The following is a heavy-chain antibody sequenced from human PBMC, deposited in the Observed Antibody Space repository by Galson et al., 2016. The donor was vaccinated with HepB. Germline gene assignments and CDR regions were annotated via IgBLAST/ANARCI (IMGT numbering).Heavy chain of an antibody. Sequence: SLRLSCAASGFTFNTYSMNWVRQAPGKGLEWVSSISGTSTYIYYADSVKGRFTISRDNAKNLLYLQMNNVRAEDTAVYYCARDLRGMIRFFDWSTHFDSWGQGTLVTVSS. CDR3: ARDLRGMIRFFDWSTHFDS. V-gene: IGHV3-21*01. CDR2: ISGTSTYI. J-gene: IGHJ4*02. CDR1: GFTFNTYS. D-gene: IGHD3-9*01.